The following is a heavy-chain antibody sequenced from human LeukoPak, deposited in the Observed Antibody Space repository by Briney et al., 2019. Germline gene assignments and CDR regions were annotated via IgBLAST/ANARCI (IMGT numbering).Heavy chain of an antibody. CDR1: GYSISSGYY. Sequence: SETLSLTCTVSGYSISSGYYWGWIRQPPGKGLEWIGSIYHSGSTYYNPSLKSRVTISVDTSKNQFSLKLSSVTAADTAVYYCALDSSGYHDAFDIWGQGTMVTVSS. CDR2: IYHSGST. D-gene: IGHD3-22*01. CDR3: ALDSSGYHDAFDI. V-gene: IGHV4-38-2*02. J-gene: IGHJ3*02.